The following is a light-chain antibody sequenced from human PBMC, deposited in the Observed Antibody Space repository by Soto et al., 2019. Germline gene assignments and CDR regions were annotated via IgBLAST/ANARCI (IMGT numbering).Light chain of an antibody. J-gene: IGKJ1*01. CDR2: LGS. CDR1: QSLLHSNGYNY. V-gene: IGKV2-28*01. CDR3: MQALQTPWT. Sequence: DIVMTQSPLSLPVTPGEPASISCRSSQSLLHSNGYNYLDWYLQKPGQSPQLLIYLGSNRASGVTDRFSGSRSGTDFTLKISRMEAEDVGVYYCMQALQTPWTFGQGTKVEIK.